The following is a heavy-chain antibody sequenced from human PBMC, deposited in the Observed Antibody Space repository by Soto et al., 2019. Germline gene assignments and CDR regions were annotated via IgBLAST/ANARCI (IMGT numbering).Heavy chain of an antibody. CDR3: ARDRAGWSGRSCYSPPDYYYYMDV. CDR1: GVSISSSY. Sequence: QVQLQESGPGLVKPSETLSLTCTVSGVSISSSYWSWIRQPPGKGLEWSGYIYTSGSTNYNPSLKSRVSISVDTSKIQVSLGLSSVTAADTAVYDCARDRAGWSGRSCYSPPDYYYYMDVWGKGTTVTVS. J-gene: IGHJ6*03. D-gene: IGHD2-15*01. CDR2: IYTSGST. V-gene: IGHV4-59*01.